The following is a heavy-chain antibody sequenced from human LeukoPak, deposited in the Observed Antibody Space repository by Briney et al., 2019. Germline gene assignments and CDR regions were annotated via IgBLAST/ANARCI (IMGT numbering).Heavy chain of an antibody. CDR1: GGTFSSYA. J-gene: IGHJ6*02. Sequence: ASVKVSCKASGGTFSSYAISWVRQAPGQGLEWMGIINPSGGSTSYAQKFQGRVTMTRDTSTSTVYMELSSLRSEDTAVYYCATAYGDYGFYYYYYGMDVWGQGTTVTVSS. CDR3: ATAYGDYGFYYYYYGMDV. V-gene: IGHV1-46*01. CDR2: INPSGGST. D-gene: IGHD4-17*01.